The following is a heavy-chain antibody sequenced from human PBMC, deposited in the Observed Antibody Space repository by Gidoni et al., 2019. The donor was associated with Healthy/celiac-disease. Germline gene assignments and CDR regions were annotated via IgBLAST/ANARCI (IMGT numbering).Heavy chain of an antibody. V-gene: IGHV3-53*01. Sequence: EVQLVESGGGLIQPGGSLRLSCAASGFTVSSNYMSWVRQAPGKGLEWVSVIYSGGSTYYADSVKGRFTISRDNSKNTLYLQMNSLRAEDTAVYYCARETQLPWAYYYYYYMDVWGKGTTVTVSS. CDR2: IYSGGST. CDR1: GFTVSSNY. J-gene: IGHJ6*03. CDR3: ARETQLPWAYYYYYYMDV. D-gene: IGHD2-2*01.